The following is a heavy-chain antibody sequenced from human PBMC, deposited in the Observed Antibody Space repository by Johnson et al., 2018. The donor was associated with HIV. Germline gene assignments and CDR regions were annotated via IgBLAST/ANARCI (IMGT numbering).Heavy chain of an antibody. Sequence: VQLVESGGGVVRPGGSLRLSCAASGFTFDDYGMSWVRQAPGKGLEWVSGITWNSGSIGYADSVKGRFTISRDNSKNTLDLQMNNLRAEDTAVYYCARDPGLYYDIWVSAFDIWGQGTMVTVSS. CDR3: ARDPGLYYDIWVSAFDI. J-gene: IGHJ3*02. CDR1: GFTFDDYG. V-gene: IGHV3-20*04. CDR2: ITWNSGSI. D-gene: IGHD3/OR15-3a*01.